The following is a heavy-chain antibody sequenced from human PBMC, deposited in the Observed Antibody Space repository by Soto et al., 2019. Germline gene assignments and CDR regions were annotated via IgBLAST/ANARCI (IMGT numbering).Heavy chain of an antibody. Sequence: KQSQTLSLTCAISGDSVSSNSAAWNWIRQSPSRGLEWLGRTYYRSKWYNDYAVSVKSRITINPDTSKNQFSLQLNSVTPEDTAVYYCARDRSFDILTGDYYYGMDVWGQGTTVTVSS. J-gene: IGHJ6*02. CDR1: GDSVSSNSAA. CDR3: ARDRSFDILTGDYYYGMDV. V-gene: IGHV6-1*01. D-gene: IGHD3-9*01. CDR2: TYYRSKWYN.